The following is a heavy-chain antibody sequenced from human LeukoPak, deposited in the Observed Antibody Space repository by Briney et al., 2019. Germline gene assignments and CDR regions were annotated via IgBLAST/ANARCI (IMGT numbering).Heavy chain of an antibody. CDR3: AKVEDIVASGGAFDI. J-gene: IGHJ3*02. D-gene: IGHD5-12*01. V-gene: IGHV3-9*01. CDR2: ISWNSGSI. Sequence: GGSLRLSCAASGFTFDDYAMHWVRQAPGKGLEWVSGISWNSGSIGYADSVKGRFTISRDNAKNSLYLQMNSLRAEDTALYYCAKVEDIVASGGAFDIWGQGTMVTVSS. CDR1: GFTFDDYA.